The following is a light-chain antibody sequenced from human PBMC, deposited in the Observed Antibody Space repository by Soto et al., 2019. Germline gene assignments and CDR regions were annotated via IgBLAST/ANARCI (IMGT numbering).Light chain of an antibody. CDR3: RTWDINLSAVI. J-gene: IGLJ2*01. Sequence: QSVLTQPPSLSAAPGQTVTISCSGSGSNIGNNYVSLYQQFPGTAPRLLIFENDQRPSGIPDRFSGSKSGTSATLGITGLQTGDEADYYCRTWDINLSAVIFGGGTQLTVL. CDR1: GSNIGNNY. CDR2: END. V-gene: IGLV1-51*02.